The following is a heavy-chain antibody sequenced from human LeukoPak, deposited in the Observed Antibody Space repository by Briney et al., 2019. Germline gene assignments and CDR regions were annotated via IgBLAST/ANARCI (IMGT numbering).Heavy chain of an antibody. CDR2: INHSGST. CDR1: GGSFSGYY. V-gene: IGHV4-34*01. J-gene: IGHJ4*02. Sequence: PSETLSLTCAVYGGSFSGYYWSWIRQPPGKGLEWIGEINHSGSTNYNPSLKSRVTISVDTSKNQFSLKLSSVTAADTAVYYCARLGDGSSSSTFDYWGQGTLVTVSS. CDR3: ARLGDGSSSSTFDY. D-gene: IGHD6-6*01.